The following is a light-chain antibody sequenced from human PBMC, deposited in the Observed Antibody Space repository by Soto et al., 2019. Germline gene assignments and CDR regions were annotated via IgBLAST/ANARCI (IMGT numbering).Light chain of an antibody. CDR1: SSNIGNNA. V-gene: IGLV1-36*01. Sequence: QSVLTQPPSVSEAPRQRVTISCSGRSSNIGNNAVSWYQQLPGKAPKLLIYYDDMLPSGGCDRFSGSKSGTSAYLALSGHQSEDEPDYYCAAWDDSLGSGVFGTGTKVTAL. J-gene: IGLJ1*01. CDR3: AAWDDSLGSGV. CDR2: YDD.